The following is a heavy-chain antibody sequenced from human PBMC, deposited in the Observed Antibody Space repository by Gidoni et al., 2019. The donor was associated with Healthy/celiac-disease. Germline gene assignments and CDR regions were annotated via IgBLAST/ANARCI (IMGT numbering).Heavy chain of an antibody. V-gene: IGHV3-33*01. D-gene: IGHD6-13*01. Sequence: QVQLVESGGGVVQPGRSLRLSCAESGFTFSSQGIHCVGQAPGKGLGWVAVILYDGSNKYYSDSVKVRFTISRDNSKNTLYLQMNSLRAEDTAVYYCARDRVVAAARLVDYYGMDVWGQGTTVTVSS. J-gene: IGHJ6*02. CDR3: ARDRVVAAARLVDYYGMDV. CDR2: ILYDGSNK. CDR1: GFTFSSQG.